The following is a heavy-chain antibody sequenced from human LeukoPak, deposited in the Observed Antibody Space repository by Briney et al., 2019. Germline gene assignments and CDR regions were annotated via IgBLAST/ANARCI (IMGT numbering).Heavy chain of an antibody. CDR1: GXSFSTYG. J-gene: IGHJ4*02. V-gene: IGHV3-30*18. CDR2: ISYDGSDK. Sequence: GGSLRLSCAASGXSFSTYGLHWVRQAPGKGLESVTVISYDGSDKYYADSVKGRFTISRDNSRNTLYLQMNSLRVEDTAVYYCAKEVGASTLDYWGQGTMVTVSS. CDR3: AKEVGASTLDY. D-gene: IGHD1-26*01.